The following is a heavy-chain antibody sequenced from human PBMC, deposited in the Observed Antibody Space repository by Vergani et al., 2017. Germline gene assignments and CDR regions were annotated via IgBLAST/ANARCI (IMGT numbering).Heavy chain of an antibody. CDR1: GFTFSSYG. D-gene: IGHD2-21*02. J-gene: IGHJ4*02. V-gene: IGHV3-30*02. Sequence: QVQLVESGGGVVQPGGSLRLSCAASGFTFSSYGMHWVRQAPGQGLEWVAFIRYDGSNKYYADSVKGRFTISRDNSKNTLYLQMNSLRAEDTAVYYCAKSIAYCGGDCYWNFDYWGQGTLVTVSS. CDR2: IRYDGSNK. CDR3: AKSIAYCGGDCYWNFDY.